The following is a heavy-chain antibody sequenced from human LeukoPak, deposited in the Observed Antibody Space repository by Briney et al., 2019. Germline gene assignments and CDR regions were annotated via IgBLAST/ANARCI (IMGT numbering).Heavy chain of an antibody. V-gene: IGHV4-61*01. J-gene: IGHJ4*02. D-gene: IGHD6-13*01. Sequence: PSETLSLTCTVSGGSISSGSYYWSWIRQPPGKGLEWIGYIYYSGSTNYNPSLKSRVTISVDTSKNQFSLKLSSVTAADTAVYYCARLPTLYSNPFDYWGQGTLVTVSS. CDR3: ARLPTLYSNPFDY. CDR1: GGSISSGSYY. CDR2: IYYSGST.